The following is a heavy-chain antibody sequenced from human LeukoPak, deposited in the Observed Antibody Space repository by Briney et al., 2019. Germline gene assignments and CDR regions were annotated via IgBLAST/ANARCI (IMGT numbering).Heavy chain of an antibody. CDR2: ISGSGGST. CDR3: ARSRGPITFGGVHDY. J-gene: IGHJ4*02. Sequence: GGSLRLSCAASGFTFSTYAMSWVRQAPGKGLEWVSGISGSGGSTYYADSVKGRFTISRDNSKNTLYLQMNSLRAEDTAVYYCARSRGPITFGGVHDYWGQGTLVTVSS. V-gene: IGHV3-23*01. CDR1: GFTFSTYA. D-gene: IGHD3-16*01.